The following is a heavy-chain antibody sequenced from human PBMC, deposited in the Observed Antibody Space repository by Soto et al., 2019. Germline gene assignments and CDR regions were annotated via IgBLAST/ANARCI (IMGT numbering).Heavy chain of an antibody. V-gene: IGHV1-2*04. CDR1: GYTFTGYY. Sequence: ASVKVSCKASGYTFTGYYMHWVRQAPGQGLEWMGWINPNSGGTNYAQKFQGWVTMTRDTSISTAYMELSRLRSDDTAVYYCARDLGPQKLYSSSAGWFDPWGQGTLVTVSS. J-gene: IGHJ5*02. D-gene: IGHD6-6*01. CDR2: INPNSGGT. CDR3: ARDLGPQKLYSSSAGWFDP.